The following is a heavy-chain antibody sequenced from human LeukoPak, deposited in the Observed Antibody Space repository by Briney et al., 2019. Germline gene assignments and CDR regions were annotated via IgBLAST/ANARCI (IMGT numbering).Heavy chain of an antibody. CDR2: IYTSGST. CDR3: ARARTYYYGSGRVLDYYYYMDV. D-gene: IGHD3-10*01. CDR1: GGSISSYY. Sequence: PSETLSLTCTVSGGSISSYYWSWIRQPAGKGLEWIGRIYTSGSTNYNPSLKSRVTMSVDTSKNQFSLKLSSVTAADTAVYYCARARTYYYGSGRVLDYYYYMDVWGKGTTVTVSS. V-gene: IGHV4-4*07. J-gene: IGHJ6*03.